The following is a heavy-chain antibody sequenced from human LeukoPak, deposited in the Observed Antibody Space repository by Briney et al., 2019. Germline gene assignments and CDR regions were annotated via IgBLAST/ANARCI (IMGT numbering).Heavy chain of an antibody. CDR3: ATIARADIGVDY. Sequence: GGSLRLSCAALGFTFSTYNMNWVRQAPGKGLEWVSSISSGSSYIYYADSVKGRFTISRDNAKNSLYLQMNSLRAEDTAVYYCATIARADIGVDYWGQGTLVTVSS. CDR2: ISSGSSYI. J-gene: IGHJ4*02. D-gene: IGHD2-15*01. CDR1: GFTFSTYN. V-gene: IGHV3-21*01.